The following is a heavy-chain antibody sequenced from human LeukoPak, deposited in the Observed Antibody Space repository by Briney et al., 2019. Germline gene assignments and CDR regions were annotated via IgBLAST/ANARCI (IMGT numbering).Heavy chain of an antibody. CDR2: IYYSVST. J-gene: IGHJ2*01. D-gene: IGHD3/OR15-3a*01. CDR3: AGAVFRPWYFDL. CDR1: GGSISSSTYY. Sequence: SETLSLTCTVPGGSISSSTYYWRWIRQPPGKDLEWIGSIYYSVSTYYNPSLKLLVTISVYTSKNQCSLNLCSLPAADAAVYYCAGAVFRPWYFDLWGRGPLVTVSS. V-gene: IGHV4-39*01.